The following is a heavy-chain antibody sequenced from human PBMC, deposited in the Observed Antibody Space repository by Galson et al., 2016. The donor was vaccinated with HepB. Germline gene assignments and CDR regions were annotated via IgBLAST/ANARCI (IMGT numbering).Heavy chain of an antibody. V-gene: IGHV3-23*01. CDR3: ARSVEGSFDY. CDR2: IGGSGGST. Sequence: SLRLSCAASGFTFSSFAMSWVRQAPGKGLEWVSVIGGSGGSTYYADSVRGRFTISRDNAKNSVYLQMNSLRAEDTAVYFCARSVEGSFDYWGQGALVTVSS. CDR1: GFTFSSFA. J-gene: IGHJ4*02.